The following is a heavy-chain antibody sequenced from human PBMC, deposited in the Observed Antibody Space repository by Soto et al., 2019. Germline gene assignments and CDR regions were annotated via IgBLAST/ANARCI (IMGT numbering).Heavy chain of an antibody. CDR2: ILYDGSNK. D-gene: IGHD3-22*01. CDR1: GFTFSNYG. V-gene: IGHV3-33*06. CDR3: AKNPGYYYDSTGYHFDY. Sequence: GGSLRLSCAASGFTFSNYGMHWARQAPGKGLEWVAAILYDGSNKYYADSVKGRFTISRDNSKNTLYLQMNSLRAEDTAVYYCAKNPGYYYDSTGYHFDYWGQGTLVTVSS. J-gene: IGHJ4*02.